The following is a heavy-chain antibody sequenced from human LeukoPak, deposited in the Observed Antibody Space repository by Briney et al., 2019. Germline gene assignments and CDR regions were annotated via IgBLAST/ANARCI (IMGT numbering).Heavy chain of an antibody. V-gene: IGHV3-48*01. J-gene: IGHJ4*02. D-gene: IGHD3-22*01. CDR3: AIHYDSSGYYYPGD. CDR1: GFTFSSYS. CDR2: ISSGSGTI. Sequence: GGSLRLSCAASGFTFSSYSINWVRQAPGKGLEWLSYISSGSGTIYYADSVKGRFTISRDNAKNSLYLQMNSLRVEDTAVYYCAIHYDSSGYYYPGDWGQGTLVTVSS.